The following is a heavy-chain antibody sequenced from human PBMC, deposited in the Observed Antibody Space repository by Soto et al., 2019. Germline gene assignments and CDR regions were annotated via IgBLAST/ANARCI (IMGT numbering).Heavy chain of an antibody. CDR3: ARAAPRYCSGDSCYYGRDY. Sequence: SETLSLTCAVYGGSFSGYYWSWIRQPPGKGLEWIGEINHSGSTNYNPSLKSRVTISVDTSKNQFSLKLSSVTAADTAVYYCARAAPRYCSGDSCYYGRDYWGQGTLVTVSS. D-gene: IGHD2-15*01. V-gene: IGHV4-34*01. J-gene: IGHJ4*02. CDR1: GGSFSGYY. CDR2: INHSGST.